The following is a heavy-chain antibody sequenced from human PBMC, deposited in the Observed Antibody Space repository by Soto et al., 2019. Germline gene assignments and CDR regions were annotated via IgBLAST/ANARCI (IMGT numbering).Heavy chain of an antibody. CDR2: IKDDGGDE. J-gene: IGHJ4*02. V-gene: IGHV3-7*05. D-gene: IGHD6-19*01. Sequence: EVQLVESGGGLVQPGGSLRLSCVDPGFTFSPFWMSWVRQAPGKGLEWVAIIKDDGGDELYLEAVRGRFRISRDNAKKSLFLAMDSLRVEDTAVYYCAGGSGWISDSWGQGTLVTVSS. CDR1: GFTFSPFW. CDR3: AGGSGWISDS.